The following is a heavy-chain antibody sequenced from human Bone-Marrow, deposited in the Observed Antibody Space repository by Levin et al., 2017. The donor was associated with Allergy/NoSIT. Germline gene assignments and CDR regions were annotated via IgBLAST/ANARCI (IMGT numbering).Heavy chain of an antibody. D-gene: IGHD3-16*02. CDR2: ISGRGGST. CDR1: GFTFSSSA. CDR3: AKDKSDYIWGTYRHHHYFDY. V-gene: IGHV3-23*01. Sequence: LSLTCAASGFTFSSSAMSWVRQAPGKGLEWVSAISGRGGSTYYADSVKGRFTISRDNSKNTLYLQMNSLRAEDTAVYYCAKDKSDYIWGTYRHHHYFDYWGQGTLVTVSS. J-gene: IGHJ4*02.